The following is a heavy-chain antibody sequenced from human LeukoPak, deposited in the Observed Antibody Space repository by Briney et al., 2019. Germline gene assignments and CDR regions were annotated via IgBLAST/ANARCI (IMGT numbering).Heavy chain of an antibody. V-gene: IGHV3-23*01. D-gene: IGHD1-26*01. Sequence: GGSLRLSCAASGFTFNTYAMSWVRQAPGKGLEWVSAISGGSTYYADSVKGRFTISRDNSKNTLYLQMNSLRAEDTAVYYCAKEGRGGGSYDFDYWGQGTLVTVSS. CDR1: GFTFNTYA. CDR3: AKEGRGGGSYDFDY. CDR2: ISGGST. J-gene: IGHJ4*02.